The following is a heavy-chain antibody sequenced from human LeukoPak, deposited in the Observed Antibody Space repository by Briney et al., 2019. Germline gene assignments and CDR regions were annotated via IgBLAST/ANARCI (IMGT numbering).Heavy chain of an antibody. V-gene: IGHV3-23*01. CDR1: GFTFNSYA. CDR3: VKQLSSGYYY. Sequence: GGSLRLSCAASGFTFNSYAMSWVRQAPGKGLEWVSGISSGGAGTYYADSVKGRFTISRDNSKNTLYLQIHSLRADDTAVYYCVKQLSSGYYYWGQGTLVTVSS. D-gene: IGHD3-22*01. J-gene: IGHJ4*02. CDR2: ISSGGAGT.